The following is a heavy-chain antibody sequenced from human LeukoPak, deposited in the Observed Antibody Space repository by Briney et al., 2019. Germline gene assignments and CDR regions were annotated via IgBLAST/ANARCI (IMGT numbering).Heavy chain of an antibody. J-gene: IGHJ4*02. CDR2: IYAGGST. D-gene: IGHD3-3*01. CDR3: ARQPLRFLEWLRKNLLDY. V-gene: IGHV3-66*04. CDR1: GFTVSSDY. Sequence: GGSLRLSCAASGFTVSSDYMSWVRQAPGKGLEWVSIIYAGGSTYYADSVKGRFTISRDNSKNTLYLQMNSLRAEDTAVYYCARQPLRFLEWLRKNLLDYWGQGTLVTVSS.